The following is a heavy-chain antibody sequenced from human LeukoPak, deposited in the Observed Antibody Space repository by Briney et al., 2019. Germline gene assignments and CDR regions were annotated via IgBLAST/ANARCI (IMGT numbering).Heavy chain of an antibody. CDR2: IYYSGST. D-gene: IGHD3-10*01. Sequence: SETLSLTCTVSGGSISSSSYYWGWIRQPPGKGLEWIGSIYYSGSTYYNPSLKSRVTISVDTSKNQFSLKLSSVTAADTAVYYCARDRRIDYYGSGSYYDYWGQGTLVTVSS. J-gene: IGHJ4*02. CDR1: GGSISSSSYY. CDR3: ARDRRIDYYGSGSYYDY. V-gene: IGHV4-39*07.